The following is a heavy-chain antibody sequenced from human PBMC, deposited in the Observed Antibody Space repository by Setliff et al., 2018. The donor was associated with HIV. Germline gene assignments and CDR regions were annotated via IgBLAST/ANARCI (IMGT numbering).Heavy chain of an antibody. J-gene: IGHJ3*02. V-gene: IGHV4-31*03. CDR2: IYYTGST. CDR1: SGSISSGGYF. D-gene: IGHD3-10*01. CDR3: AKLSRLTSLRNAFDI. Sequence: SETLSLTCTVSSGSISSGGYFWGWIRQHPGKGLEWIGYIYYTGSTYYNPSLKSRVTISIDTSKNQFSLNLSSVTAADSAVYYCAKLSRLTSLRNAFDIWGQGAVVTVAS.